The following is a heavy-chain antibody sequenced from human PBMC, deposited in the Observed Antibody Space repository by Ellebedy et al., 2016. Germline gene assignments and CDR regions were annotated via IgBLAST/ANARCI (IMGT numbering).Heavy chain of an antibody. CDR1: GYTFTGYY. CDR2: INPNSGGT. D-gene: IGHD6-13*01. J-gene: IGHJ4*02. Sequence: ASVKVSCKTSGYTFTGYYIHWVRQAPGQGLEWMGRINPNSGGTNYAQKFQGRVTMTRDTSISTAYMELSGLIPDDTVVFYCARGGGVAAAGNALDYWGQGTLVTVSS. CDR3: ARGGGVAAAGNALDY. V-gene: IGHV1-2*05.